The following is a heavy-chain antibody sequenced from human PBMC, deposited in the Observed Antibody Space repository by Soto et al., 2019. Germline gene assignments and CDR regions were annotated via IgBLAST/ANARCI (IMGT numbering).Heavy chain of an antibody. CDR1: GFTFSSYA. D-gene: IGHD5-12*01. J-gene: IGHJ4*01. CDR3: ARGFFSGYDFPTFPLFDY. V-gene: IGHV3-23*01. CDR2: ISGSGDNT. Sequence: PGGSLRLSCAASGFTFSSYAMSWVRQAPGKGLEWVSGISGSGDNTYYAVSVRGRFTISRDNSKNTLYLQMISLRAEDTAVYYCARGFFSGYDFPTFPLFDYWGLGTLVTVSS.